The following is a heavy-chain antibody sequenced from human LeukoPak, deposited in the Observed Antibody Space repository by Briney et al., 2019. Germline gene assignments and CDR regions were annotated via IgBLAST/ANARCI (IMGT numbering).Heavy chain of an antibody. D-gene: IGHD5-24*01. Sequence: KPSETLSLTCTVSGGSISSSSYYWGWIRQPPGKGLEWIGSIFYSGSTYYNPSLKSRVTISVDTSKNQFSLKLSSVTAADTAVYYCARGRWLQGPRNWFDPWGQGTLVTVSS. J-gene: IGHJ5*02. CDR2: IFYSGST. V-gene: IGHV4-39*01. CDR3: ARGRWLQGPRNWFDP. CDR1: GGSISSSSYY.